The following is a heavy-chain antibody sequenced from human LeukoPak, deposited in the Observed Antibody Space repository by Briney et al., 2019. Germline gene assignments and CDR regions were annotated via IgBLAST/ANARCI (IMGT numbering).Heavy chain of an antibody. D-gene: IGHD3-9*01. Sequence: GGSLRLSCAASGFTFSGSAIHWVRQASGKGLEWVGRIRSRANTYATAYAASVKGRFTISRDDSKNTAYLQMNSLRADDTAVYYCAKGRRYNILTGYYVSEVDPWGQGTQVTVSS. CDR2: IRSRANTYAT. J-gene: IGHJ5*02. CDR1: GFTFSGSA. CDR3: AKGRRYNILTGYYVSEVDP. V-gene: IGHV3-73*01.